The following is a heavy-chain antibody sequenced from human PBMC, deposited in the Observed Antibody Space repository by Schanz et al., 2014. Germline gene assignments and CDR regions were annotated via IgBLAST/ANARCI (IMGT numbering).Heavy chain of an antibody. CDR3: AKEKGDCSSTSCSYYFDY. V-gene: IGHV3-33*06. Sequence: QVQLVESGGGVVQPGRSLRLSCAASGFTFSNSPLHWVRQAPGKGLDWVAVIWYDGSNKYYADSVKGRFTISRDNSKNTLYLQMNSLRAEDTAVYYCAKEKGDCSSTSCSYYFDYWGQGTLVTVSS. J-gene: IGHJ4*02. D-gene: IGHD2-2*01. CDR1: GFTFSNSP. CDR2: IWYDGSNK.